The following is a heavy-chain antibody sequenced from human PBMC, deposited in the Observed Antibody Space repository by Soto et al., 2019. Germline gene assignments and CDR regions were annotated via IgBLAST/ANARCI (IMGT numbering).Heavy chain of an antibody. V-gene: IGHV4-34*01. D-gene: IGHD2-15*01. CDR2: INHSGST. Sequence: SETLSLTCAVYGGSFSGYYWSWIRQPPWKGLEWIGEINHSGSTNYNPSLKSRVTISVDTSKNQFSLKLSSVTAADTAVYYCVRGVCSGGSCSDLNWFDPWGQGTLVTVSS. J-gene: IGHJ5*02. CDR3: VRGVCSGGSCSDLNWFDP. CDR1: GGSFSGYY.